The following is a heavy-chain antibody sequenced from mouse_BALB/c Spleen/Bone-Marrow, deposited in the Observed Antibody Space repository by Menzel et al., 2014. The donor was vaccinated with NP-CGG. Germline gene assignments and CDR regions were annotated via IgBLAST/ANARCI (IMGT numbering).Heavy chain of an antibody. CDR2: ISLYSGST. D-gene: IGHD2-10*02. CDR3: AREGYGNYAY. Sequence: MHWVKQSHANSPEWIGLISLYSGSTNYNQKFKDKATLTADKSSSTAYMQLSSLTSEDSAVYYCAREGYGNYAYWGQGTLVTVSA. J-gene: IGHJ3*01. V-gene: IGHV1-67*01.